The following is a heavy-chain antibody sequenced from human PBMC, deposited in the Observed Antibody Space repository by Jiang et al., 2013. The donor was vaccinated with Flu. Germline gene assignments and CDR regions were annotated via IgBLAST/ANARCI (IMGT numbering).Heavy chain of an antibody. CDR3: ARIKDSLGYLYEDAFDI. Sequence: KPTQTLTLTCTVSGFPLSNARMGVSWIRQPPGKALEWLAHIFSNDAKSYTTSLKTRLTISKDTSKSQVVLTMTNMDPVDTATYYCARIKDSLGYLYEDAFDIWGQGTMVTVSS. CDR2: IFSNDAK. V-gene: IGHV2-26*01. CDR1: GFPLSNARMG. J-gene: IGHJ3*02. D-gene: IGHD3-22*01.